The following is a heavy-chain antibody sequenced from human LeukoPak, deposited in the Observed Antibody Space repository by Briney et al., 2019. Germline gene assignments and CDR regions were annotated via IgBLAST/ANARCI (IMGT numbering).Heavy chain of an antibody. CDR1: RFTFSICW. V-gene: IGHV3-7*05. CDR2: IKQDGSEK. Sequence: GGSLRLSCAASRFTFSICWMSWVRQAPGKGLEWVANIKQDGSEKYYVDSVKGRFTISRDNANNSLYLQMNSLRAEDTAVYYCARGGDYLDFWGQGTLVTVSS. J-gene: IGHJ4*02. CDR3: ARGGDYLDF.